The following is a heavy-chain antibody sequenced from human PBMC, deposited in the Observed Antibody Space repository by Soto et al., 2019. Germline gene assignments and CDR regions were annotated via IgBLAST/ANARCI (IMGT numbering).Heavy chain of an antibody. D-gene: IGHD3-22*01. CDR1: GYTFTNYG. Sequence: ASVKVSCKASGYTFTNYGFSWVRQAPGQGLEWMGWISVYNGNTNYAQKIQGRVTMTTDTSTTTAYMELRNLKSDDTAVYYCAREGGDSSGYYFAYWGHGTLVIAPQ. J-gene: IGHJ4*01. CDR3: AREGGDSSGYYFAY. V-gene: IGHV1-18*01. CDR2: ISVYNGNT.